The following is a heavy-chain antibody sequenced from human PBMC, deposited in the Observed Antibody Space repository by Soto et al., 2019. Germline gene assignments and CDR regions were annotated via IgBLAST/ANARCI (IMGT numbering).Heavy chain of an antibody. J-gene: IGHJ5*01. CDR2: ISMTTSYV. CDR1: GFTFSRYG. CDR3: ARDPSEGRVGNWFES. V-gene: IGHV3-21*01. D-gene: IGHD2-2*01. Sequence: GGSLRLSCAASGFTFSRYGMSWVRQAPGKGLEWVSSISMTTSYVYYADSVKGRFIISRDNAKKILYLEMYALRTEDTAVYYCARDPSEGRVGNWFESWGQGTLVTVSS.